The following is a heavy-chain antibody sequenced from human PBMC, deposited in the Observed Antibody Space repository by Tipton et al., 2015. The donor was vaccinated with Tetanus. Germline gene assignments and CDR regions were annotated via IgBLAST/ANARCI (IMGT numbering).Heavy chain of an antibody. CDR1: GGLLSTGGYS. CDR2: VYHTGST. Sequence: TLSLTCAVSGGLLSTGGYSWGWIRQPPGQGLEWIGYVYHTGSTYYNPSLRGRVTISTVGSKNHVSLRLTSVTAADTAVYYCARGEAYGDYPAMYFFDSWGQGTLLTVSS. D-gene: IGHD4-17*01. CDR3: ARGEAYGDYPAMYFFDS. J-gene: IGHJ4*02. V-gene: IGHV4-30-2*01.